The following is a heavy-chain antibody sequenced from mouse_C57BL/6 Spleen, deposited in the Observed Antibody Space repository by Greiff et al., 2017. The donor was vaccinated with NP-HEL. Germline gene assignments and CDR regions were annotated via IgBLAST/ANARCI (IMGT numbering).Heavy chain of an antibody. J-gene: IGHJ1*03. CDR3: AITGTSDWYFDV. V-gene: IGHV1-82*01. CDR2: IYPGDGDT. Sequence: QVQLKQSGPELVKPGASVKISCKASGYAFSSSWMNWVKQRPGKGLEWIGRIYPGDGDTNYNGKFKGKATLTADKSSSTAYMQLSSLTSEDSAVYFCAITGTSDWYFDVWGTGTTVTVSS. CDR1: GYAFSSSW. D-gene: IGHD4-1*01.